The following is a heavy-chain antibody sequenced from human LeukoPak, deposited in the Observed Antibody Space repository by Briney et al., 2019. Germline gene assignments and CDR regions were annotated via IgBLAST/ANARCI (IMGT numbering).Heavy chain of an antibody. CDR2: IKQDGSEK. CDR1: GFTFSSYW. CDR3: ARDPHYGMDV. J-gene: IGHJ6*04. V-gene: IGHV3-7*03. Sequence: GGSLRLSCAASGFTFSSYWMSWVRQVPGKGLEWVANIKQDGSEKSVKGRFTIPRDNAKNSLYLQMNSLRAEDTAVYYCARDPHYGMDVWGKGTTVTVSS.